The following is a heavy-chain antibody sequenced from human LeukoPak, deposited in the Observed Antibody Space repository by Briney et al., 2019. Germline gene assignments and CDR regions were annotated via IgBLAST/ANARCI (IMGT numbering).Heavy chain of an antibody. D-gene: IGHD3-22*01. J-gene: IGHJ4*02. CDR2: IYYSGST. V-gene: IGHV4-39*07. CDR3: ARDPLRPYYYDSSGYYN. CDR1: GGSISSSSYY. Sequence: TSSETLSLTCTVSGGSISSSSYYWGWIRQPPGKGLEWIGSIYYSGSTYYNPSLKSRVTISVDTSKNQFSLKLSSVTAADTAVYYCARDPLRPYYYDSSGYYNWGQGTLVTVSS.